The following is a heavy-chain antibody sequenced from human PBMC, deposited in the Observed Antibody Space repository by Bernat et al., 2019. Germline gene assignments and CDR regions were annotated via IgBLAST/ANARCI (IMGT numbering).Heavy chain of an antibody. J-gene: IGHJ5*02. CDR1: GFTFSSYE. Sequence: EVQLVESGGGLVQPGGSLRLSCAASGFTFSSYEMNWVRQAPGKGLEWVSYISSSGSTMYYADSVKGRFTISRDNARNSLYLQMNSLRAEDTAVYYCARGITYYYGSGSTSWGQGTLVTVSS. CDR2: ISSSGSTM. D-gene: IGHD3-10*01. CDR3: ARGITYYYGSGSTS. V-gene: IGHV3-48*03.